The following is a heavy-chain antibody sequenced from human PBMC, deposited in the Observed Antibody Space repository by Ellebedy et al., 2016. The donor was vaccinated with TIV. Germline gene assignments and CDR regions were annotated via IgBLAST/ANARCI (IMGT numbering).Heavy chain of an antibody. J-gene: IGHJ3*02. CDR3: ARSIWGDAFDI. Sequence: MPSETLSLTCAVYGGSFSGYYWSWVRQPPGKGLEWIGEINHSGSTNYNPSLKSRVTISVDTSKNQFSLKLSSVTAADTAVYYCARSIWGDAFDIWGQGTMVTVSS. V-gene: IGHV4-34*01. CDR2: INHSGST. CDR1: GGSFSGYY. D-gene: IGHD3-16*01.